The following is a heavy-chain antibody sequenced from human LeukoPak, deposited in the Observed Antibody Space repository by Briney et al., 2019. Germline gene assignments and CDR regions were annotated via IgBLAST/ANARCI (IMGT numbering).Heavy chain of an antibody. J-gene: IGHJ4*02. Sequence: GGSLRLSCAASGFTFSRYAMHWVRQAPGKGLEWVAVISYDGSNKYYADSVKGRFTISRDNSKNTLYLQMNSLRAEDTAVYYCAREYCSSTSYPGGAFFDYWGQGTLVTVSS. CDR1: GFTFSRYA. CDR2: ISYDGSNK. D-gene: IGHD2-2*01. V-gene: IGHV3-30*01. CDR3: AREYCSSTSYPGGAFFDY.